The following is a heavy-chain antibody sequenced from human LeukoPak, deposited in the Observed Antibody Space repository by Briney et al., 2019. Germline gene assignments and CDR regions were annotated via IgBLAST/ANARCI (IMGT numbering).Heavy chain of an antibody. V-gene: IGHV3-66*01. CDR1: GFTVSNNY. CDR2: IYTGGST. D-gene: IGHD3-10*01. J-gene: IGHJ4*02. Sequence: GGSLRLSCAASGFTVSNNYMNWVRQAPGKGLEWVSVIYTGGSTYYADSVKGRFTISRDNSKNTLYLQMNSLRAEDTAVYYCTRDLSMWYRGVMSYWGQGTLVTVSS. CDR3: TRDLSMWYRGVMSY.